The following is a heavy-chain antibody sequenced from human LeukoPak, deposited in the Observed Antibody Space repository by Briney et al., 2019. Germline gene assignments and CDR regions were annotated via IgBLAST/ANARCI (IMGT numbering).Heavy chain of an antibody. V-gene: IGHV4-59*12. CDR3: ARDQTDYCSSTSCSDAFDI. CDR2: IFDSGST. D-gene: IGHD2-2*01. CDR1: GGSISSYY. J-gene: IGHJ3*02. Sequence: PSETLSLTCTVSGGSISSYYWSWIRQPPGKGLEWIGYIFDSGSTNYNPSLKSRVTISVDTSKNQFSLKLSSVTAADTAVYYCARDQTDYCSSTSCSDAFDIWGQGTMVTVSS.